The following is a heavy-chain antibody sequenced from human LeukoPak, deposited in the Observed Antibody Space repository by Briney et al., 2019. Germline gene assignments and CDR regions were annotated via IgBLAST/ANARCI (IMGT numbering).Heavy chain of an antibody. CDR2: IYYSGST. J-gene: IGHJ4*02. CDR1: GVSISSYY. D-gene: IGHD3-22*01. V-gene: IGHV4-59*01. Sequence: PSETLSLTCTVSGVSISSYYWSWIRQPPGKGLEWLGYIYYSGSTNYNPSLKSRVTISVDTSKNQFSLKLSSVTAADTAVYYCARGYYDSSGYYPFDYWGQGTLVTVSS. CDR3: ARGYYDSSGYYPFDY.